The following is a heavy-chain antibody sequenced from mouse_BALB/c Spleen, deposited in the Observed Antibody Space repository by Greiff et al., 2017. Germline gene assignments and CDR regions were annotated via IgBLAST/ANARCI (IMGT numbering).Heavy chain of an antibody. V-gene: IGHV1-67*01. CDR1: GYTFTDYA. Sequence: QVQLQQSGPELVRPGGSVKISCKGSGYTFTDYAMHWVKQSHAKSLEWIGVISIYYDNTNYNQKFKGKATMTVDKSSSTAYMELARLTSEDSAIYYCARGHYYGPYAMDYWGQGTSVTVSS. J-gene: IGHJ4*01. D-gene: IGHD1-2*01. CDR2: ISIYYDNT. CDR3: ARGHYYGPYAMDY.